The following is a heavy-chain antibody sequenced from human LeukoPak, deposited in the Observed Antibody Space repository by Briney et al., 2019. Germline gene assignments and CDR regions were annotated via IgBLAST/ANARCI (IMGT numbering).Heavy chain of an antibody. V-gene: IGHV4-59*08. CDR3: ARHRYCSSTSCSNWFDP. Sequence: PSETLSLTCTVSGGSISSYYWSWIRQPPGKGLEWIGYIYYSGSTNYNPSLKSRVTISVDTSKNQFSLKLSSVTAADTAVYYCARHRYCSSTSCSNWFDPWGQGTLVTVSS. D-gene: IGHD2-2*01. CDR2: IYYSGST. CDR1: GGSISSYY. J-gene: IGHJ5*02.